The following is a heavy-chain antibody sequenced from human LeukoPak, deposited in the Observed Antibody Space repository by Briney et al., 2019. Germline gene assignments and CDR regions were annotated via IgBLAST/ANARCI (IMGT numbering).Heavy chain of an antibody. Sequence: SVKVSCKASGGTFSSYAISWVRQAPGQGLEWMGRIIPILGIANYAQKFQGRVTITADKSTSTAYMELSSLRSEDTAVYYCVKDRCDRTTCPEVWGQGTLVTVSS. V-gene: IGHV1-69*04. J-gene: IGHJ4*02. D-gene: IGHD2-2*01. CDR1: GGTFSSYA. CDR3: VKDRCDRTTCPEV. CDR2: IIPILGIA.